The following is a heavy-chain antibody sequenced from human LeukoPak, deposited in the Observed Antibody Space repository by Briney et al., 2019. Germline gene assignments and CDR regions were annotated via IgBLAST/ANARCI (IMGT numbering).Heavy chain of an antibody. CDR1: GYTFTSYG. V-gene: IGHV1-18*01. J-gene: IGHJ3*02. CDR3: ARAGERAPVDAFDI. Sequence: ASVKVSCKASGYTFTSYGISWVRQAPGQGHEWMGWISAYNGNTNYAQKLQGRVTMTTDTSTSTAYMELRSLRSHDTAVYYCARAGERAPVDAFDIWGQGTMVTVSS. CDR2: ISAYNGNT. D-gene: IGHD1-1*01.